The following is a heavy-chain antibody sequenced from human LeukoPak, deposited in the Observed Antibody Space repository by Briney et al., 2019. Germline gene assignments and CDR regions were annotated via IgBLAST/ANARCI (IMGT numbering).Heavy chain of an antibody. Sequence: ASVKVSCKASGYTFTSHYMHWVRQAPGQGLEWMGIINPSGGSTSYAQKFQGRVTMTRDTSTSTVYMELSSLRSEDTAVYYCARDGTSYMGSGWYYFDYWGQGTLVTVSS. CDR2: INPSGGST. V-gene: IGHV1-46*01. D-gene: IGHD3-22*01. J-gene: IGHJ4*02. CDR3: ARDGTSYMGSGWYYFDY. CDR1: GYTFTSHY.